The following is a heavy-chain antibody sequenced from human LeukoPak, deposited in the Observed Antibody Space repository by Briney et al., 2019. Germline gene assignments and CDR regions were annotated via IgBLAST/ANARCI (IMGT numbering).Heavy chain of an antibody. Sequence: PSETLSLTCAVYGGSFSGYYWSWIRQPPGKGLEWIGEINHSGSTNYNPSLKSRVTISVDTSKNQFSLKLSSVTAADTAVYYCARENDFWSGYQYALDIWGQGTMVIVSS. CDR3: ARENDFWSGYQYALDI. V-gene: IGHV4-34*01. D-gene: IGHD3-3*01. CDR2: INHSGST. CDR1: GGSFSGYY. J-gene: IGHJ3*02.